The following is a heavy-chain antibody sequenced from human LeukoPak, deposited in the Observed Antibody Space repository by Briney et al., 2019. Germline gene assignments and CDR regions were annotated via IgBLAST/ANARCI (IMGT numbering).Heavy chain of an antibody. CDR2: INHSGST. CDR3: ARGAVLWFRPKLYYYYMDV. V-gene: IGHV4-34*01. J-gene: IGHJ6*03. D-gene: IGHD3-10*01. Sequence: SETLSLTCAVYGGSFSGYYWSWIRQPPGKGLEWIGEINHSGSTNYNPSLKSRVTIAVDTSKNQFSLKLSSVTAADTAVYYCARGAVLWFRPKLYYYYMDVWGKGTTVTVSS. CDR1: GGSFSGYY.